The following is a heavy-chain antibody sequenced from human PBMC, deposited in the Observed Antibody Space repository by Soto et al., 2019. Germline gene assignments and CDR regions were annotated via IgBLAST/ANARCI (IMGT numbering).Heavy chain of an antibody. J-gene: IGHJ4*02. D-gene: IGHD6-6*01. Sequence: QVQLQQWGAGLLKPSETLSLICAVYGGSFSGHYWNWIRQPPGKGLEWIGEINHSGSTHFNPSLKSRVTISVGTSKNQFSLKLSSVTAADTAVYYCASSPGGSSSPGYWGQGILVTISS. CDR3: ASSPGGSSSPGY. CDR1: GGSFSGHY. CDR2: INHSGST. V-gene: IGHV4-34*01.